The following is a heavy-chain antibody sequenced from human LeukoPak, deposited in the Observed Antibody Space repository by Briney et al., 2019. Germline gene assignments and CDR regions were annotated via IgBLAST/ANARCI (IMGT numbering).Heavy chain of an antibody. Sequence: GRSLRLSCAASGFTFSSYGMHWVRQAQGKGLEWVAVISYDGSNKYYADSVKGRFTISRDNSKNTLYLQMNSLRAEDTAVYYCAKGPRIAVAGIDYWGQGTLVTVSS. CDR1: GFTFSSYG. D-gene: IGHD6-19*01. CDR3: AKGPRIAVAGIDY. V-gene: IGHV3-30*18. CDR2: ISYDGSNK. J-gene: IGHJ4*02.